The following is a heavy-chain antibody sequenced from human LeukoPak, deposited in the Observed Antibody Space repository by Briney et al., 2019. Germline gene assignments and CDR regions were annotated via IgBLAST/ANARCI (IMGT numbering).Heavy chain of an antibody. Sequence: PSETLSLTFAVYGGSVNGYYWSWIRQPPGKALEWIGEIKHDGSTKYNSSLKSRVTISIDTSKNQFSLKLSSVTAADTAVYYCARHLLRTSTSFDYWDQGNLVTVSS. CDR3: ARHLLRTSTSFDY. CDR2: IKHDGST. CDR1: GGSVNGYY. J-gene: IGHJ4*02. V-gene: IGHV4-34*01. D-gene: IGHD1-14*01.